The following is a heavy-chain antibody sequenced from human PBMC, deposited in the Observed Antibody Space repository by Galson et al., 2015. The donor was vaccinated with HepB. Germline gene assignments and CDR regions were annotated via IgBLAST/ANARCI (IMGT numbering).Heavy chain of an antibody. CDR1: GFSLSTSGMC. Sequence: PALVKPTQTLTLTCTFSGFSLSTSGMCVSWIRQPSGKALERLALIDWDDDKYYSTSLKTRLTISKDTSKNQVVLTMTNMDPVDTATYYCARIPEGELGVWFDPWGQGNLVTVSS. CDR3: ARIPEGELGVWFDP. V-gene: IGHV2-70*01. J-gene: IGHJ5*02. CDR2: IDWDDDK. D-gene: IGHD7-27*01.